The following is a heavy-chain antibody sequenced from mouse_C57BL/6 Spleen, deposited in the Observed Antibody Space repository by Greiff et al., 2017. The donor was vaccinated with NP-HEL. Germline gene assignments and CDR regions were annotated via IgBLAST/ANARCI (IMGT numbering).Heavy chain of an antibody. CDR2: IHPNSGST. J-gene: IGHJ1*03. CDR1: GYTFTSYW. V-gene: IGHV1-64*01. Sequence: VQLQQPGAELVKPGASVKLSCKASGYTFTSYWMHWVKQRPGQGLEWIGMIHPNSGSTNYNEKFKSKATLTVDKSSSTAYMQLSSLTSEDSAVYYCAREVEGYWYFDVWGTGTTVTVAS. CDR3: AREVEGYWYFDV.